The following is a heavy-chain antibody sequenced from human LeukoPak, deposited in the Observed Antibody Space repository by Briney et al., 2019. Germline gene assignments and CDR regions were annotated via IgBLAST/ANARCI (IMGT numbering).Heavy chain of an antibody. J-gene: IGHJ6*03. Sequence: SETLSLTCAVYGGSFSNYYWSWIRQPPGKGLEWIGEINHSGSTNYNPSLKSRVTISVDTSKNQFSLKLSSVTAADTAVYYCARVPRPDYGGNSNYYYYMDVWGKGTTVTVSS. V-gene: IGHV4-34*01. CDR3: ARVPRPDYGGNSNYYYYMDV. CDR1: GGSFSNYY. D-gene: IGHD4-23*01. CDR2: INHSGST.